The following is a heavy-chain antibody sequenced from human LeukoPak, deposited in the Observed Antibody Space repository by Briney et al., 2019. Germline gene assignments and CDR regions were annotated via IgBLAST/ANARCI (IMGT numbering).Heavy chain of an antibody. CDR1: GYSISSGYY. CDR2: VVHSGTT. CDR3: ARRRYDILTGYRKGYFDY. J-gene: IGHJ4*02. D-gene: IGHD3-9*01. Sequence: SETLSLTCTVSGYSISSGYYWGWIRQPPGKGLEWIGSVVHSGTTYYNPSLKSRLTISVDTSKNQFSLKLSSVTAADTAVYYCARRRYDILTGYRKGYFDYWGQGTLVTVSS. V-gene: IGHV4-38-2*02.